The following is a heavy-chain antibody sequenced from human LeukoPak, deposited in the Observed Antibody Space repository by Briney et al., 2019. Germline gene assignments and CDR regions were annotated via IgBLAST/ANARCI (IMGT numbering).Heavy chain of an antibody. V-gene: IGHV3-7*01. J-gene: IGHJ3*02. CDR3: ARVVVGATWDAFDI. CDR2: IKQDGSEK. CDR1: GFTFSSYW. Sequence: GGSLRFSCAASGFTFSSYWMSWVRQAPGKGLEWVANIKQDGSEKYYVDSVKGRFTISRDNAKNSLYLQMNSLRAEDTAVYYCARVVVGATWDAFDIWGQGTMVTVSS. D-gene: IGHD1-26*01.